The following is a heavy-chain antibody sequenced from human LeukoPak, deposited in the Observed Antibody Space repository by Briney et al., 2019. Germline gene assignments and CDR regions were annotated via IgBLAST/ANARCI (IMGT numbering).Heavy chain of an antibody. Sequence: GGSLRLSCAASGFTFDDYGMSWMRQAPGKGLEWVSYITSGGGTTYYADSVRGRFTISRDNAKNSLFLEMNSLRADDTAVYYCARDQGIFGVPGWGQGTLVTVSS. CDR3: ARDQGIFGVPG. CDR1: GFTFDDYG. J-gene: IGHJ4*02. CDR2: ITSGGGTT. D-gene: IGHD3-3*01. V-gene: IGHV3-11*04.